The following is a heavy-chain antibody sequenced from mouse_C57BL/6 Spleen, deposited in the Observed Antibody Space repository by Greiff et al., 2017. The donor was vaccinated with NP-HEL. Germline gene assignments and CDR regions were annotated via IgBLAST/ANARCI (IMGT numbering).Heavy chain of an antibody. D-gene: IGHD2-1*01. Sequence: VQLQESGAELVKPGASVKLSCKASGYTFTSYWMQWVNQRPGQGLEWIGEIDPSDSYTNYNQKFKGKATLTVDTSSSTAYMQLSSLTSEDSAVYYCARSVYYGNYSFAYWGQGTLVTVSA. CDR1: GYTFTSYW. CDR2: IDPSDSYT. V-gene: IGHV1-50*01. J-gene: IGHJ3*01. CDR3: ARSVYYGNYSFAY.